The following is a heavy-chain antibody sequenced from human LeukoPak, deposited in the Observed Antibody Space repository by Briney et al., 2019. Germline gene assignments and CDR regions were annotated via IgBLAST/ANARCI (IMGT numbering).Heavy chain of an antibody. CDR3: ARTGGPAIYNFDY. CDR1: GYFFTSYW. J-gene: IGHJ4*02. V-gene: IGHV5-51*01. Sequence: GGSLQISCKGAGYFFTSYWISWVRQMPGKGLEGMGIIYPGDSDTRYSPSFQGQVTISADKSSSTAYLQWSSLKASDTAMYYCARTGGPAIYNFDYWGQGTLVTVSS. CDR2: IYPGDSDT. D-gene: IGHD2-8*02.